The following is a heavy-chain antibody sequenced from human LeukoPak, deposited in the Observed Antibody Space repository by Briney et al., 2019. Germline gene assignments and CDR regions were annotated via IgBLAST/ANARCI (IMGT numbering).Heavy chain of an antibody. V-gene: IGHV4-61*02. Sequence: SETLSLTCTDSGGSISSGSYYWSWIRQPAGKGLEWIGRIYTSGSTNYNPSLKSRVTISVDTSKNQFSLKLSSVTAADTAVYYCARGAAAAGTWFDPWGQGTLVTVSS. CDR1: GGSISSGSYY. CDR2: IYTSGST. CDR3: ARGAAAAGTWFDP. J-gene: IGHJ5*02. D-gene: IGHD6-13*01.